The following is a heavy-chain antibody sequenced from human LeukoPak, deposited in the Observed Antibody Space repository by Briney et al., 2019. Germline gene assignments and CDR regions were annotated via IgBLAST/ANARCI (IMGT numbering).Heavy chain of an antibody. CDR3: ARHEEGKDTLTGYYYYFDY. Sequence: PSETLSLTCAVYGGSFSGYYWSWIRQPPGKGLEWIGEINHSGSTNYNPSLKSRVTISVDTSKTQSSLKLSSVTAADTAVYYCARHEEGKDTLTGYYYYFDYWGQGTLVTVSS. D-gene: IGHD3-9*01. CDR1: GGSFSGYY. J-gene: IGHJ4*02. V-gene: IGHV4-34*01. CDR2: INHSGST.